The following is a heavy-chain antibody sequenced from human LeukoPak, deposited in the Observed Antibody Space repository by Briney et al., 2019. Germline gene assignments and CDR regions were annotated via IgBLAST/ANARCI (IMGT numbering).Heavy chain of an antibody. CDR3: ARKTVVGSYFDY. J-gene: IGHJ4*01. Sequence: GGSLRLSCAASGLTFIAYWMSWVRQAPGKGLEWVANIKQDGSDKYYVDSVKGRFTISRDNAKNSLYLQMNSLRAEDTAVYYCARKTVVGSYFDYWGQGTPVTVSS. D-gene: IGHD4-23*01. CDR2: IKQDGSDK. CDR1: GLTFIAYW. V-gene: IGHV3-7*03.